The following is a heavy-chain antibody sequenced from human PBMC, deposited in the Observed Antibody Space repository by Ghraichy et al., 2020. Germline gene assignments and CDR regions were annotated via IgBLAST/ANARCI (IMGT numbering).Heavy chain of an antibody. CDR1: GFIFSSYA. J-gene: IGHJ3*01. CDR2: ISGSAGST. D-gene: IGHD2-15*01. V-gene: IGHV3-23*01. Sequence: RGSLRLSCAASGFIFSSYAMNWVRQAPGKGLEWVSGISGSAGSTYYADSVKGRFTISRDNSKNTVYLQMNSLRAEDTAGYYCAKDIFVVLNKGHAFDLWGQGTMVTVSS. CDR3: AKDIFVVLNKGHAFDL.